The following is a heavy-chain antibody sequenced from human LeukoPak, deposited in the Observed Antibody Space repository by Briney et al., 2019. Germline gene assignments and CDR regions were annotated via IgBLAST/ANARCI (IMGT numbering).Heavy chain of an antibody. J-gene: IGHJ3*02. CDR3: ARLYGSGLRGAFDI. CDR2: INPNSGGT. D-gene: IGHD3-10*01. CDR1: GYTFTGYY. Sequence: GASVKVSCKTSGYTFTGYYMHWVRQAPGQGLEWMGWINPNSGGTNYAQRFQGRVTMTRDTSIRTAFMELSRLRSDDTAVFYCARLYGSGLRGAFDIWGQGTMVTVSS. V-gene: IGHV1-2*02.